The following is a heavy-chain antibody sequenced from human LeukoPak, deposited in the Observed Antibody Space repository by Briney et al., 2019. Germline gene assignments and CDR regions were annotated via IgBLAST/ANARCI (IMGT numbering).Heavy chain of an antibody. CDR3: ARAMSTSIVVVPAAMSNWFDP. CDR1: GGTFSSYA. V-gene: IGHV1-69*13. Sequence: ASVKVSCKASGGTFSSYAISWVRQAPGQGLEWMGGIIPIFGTANYAQKFQGRVTITADESTSTAYMELSSLRSEDTAVYYCARAMSTSIVVVPAAMSNWFDPWGQGTLVTVSS. CDR2: IIPIFGTA. J-gene: IGHJ5*02. D-gene: IGHD2-2*01.